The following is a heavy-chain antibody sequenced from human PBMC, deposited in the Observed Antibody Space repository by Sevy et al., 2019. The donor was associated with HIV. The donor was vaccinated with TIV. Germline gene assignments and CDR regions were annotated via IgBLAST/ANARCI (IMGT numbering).Heavy chain of an antibody. D-gene: IGHD5-12*01. J-gene: IGHJ4*02. CDR3: ARGGASGYDLG. Sequence: SETLSLTCTVSGGSISSYYWSWIRQPPGKGLEWIGYIYYSGSTNYNPSLKSRVTISVDTSKNQFSLKLSSVTAADTAVYYCARGGASGYDLGWGQGTLVTVSS. CDR2: IYYSGST. V-gene: IGHV4-59*01. CDR1: GGSISSYY.